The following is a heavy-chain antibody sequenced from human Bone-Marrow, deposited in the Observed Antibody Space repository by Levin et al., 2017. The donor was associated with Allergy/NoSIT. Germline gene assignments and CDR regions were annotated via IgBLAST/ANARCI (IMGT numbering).Heavy chain of an antibody. D-gene: IGHD2-15*01. CDR3: ARDFQSCSGGTCYFFDL. CDR1: GFALSRYN. J-gene: IGHJ4*02. Sequence: PGGSLRLSCAASGFALSRYNMNWFRQAPGKGLEWVSSISGDTNYIYYLASVKGRFTISRDDAKNSLFLQMNSLRADDMAVYYCARDFQSCSGGTCYFFDLWGQGTVVTVSS. CDR2: ISGDTNYI. V-gene: IGHV3-21*01.